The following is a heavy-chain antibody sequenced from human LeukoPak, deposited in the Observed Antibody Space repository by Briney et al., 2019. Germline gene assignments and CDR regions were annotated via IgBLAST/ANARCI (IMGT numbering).Heavy chain of an antibody. J-gene: IGHJ6*02. CDR2: IKQDRSEK. CDR3: ARVYRVTMIVVVITTTENGMDV. Sequence: GGSLRLSCAASGFTFSSYWMSWVRQAPGKGLEWVANIKQDRSEKYYVDSVKGRFTISRDNAKNSLYLQMNSLRAEDTAVYYCARVYRVTMIVVVITTTENGMDVWGQGTTVTVSS. D-gene: IGHD3-22*01. V-gene: IGHV3-7*01. CDR1: GFTFSSYW.